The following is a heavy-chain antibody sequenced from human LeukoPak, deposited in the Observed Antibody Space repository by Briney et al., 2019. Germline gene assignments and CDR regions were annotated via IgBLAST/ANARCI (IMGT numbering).Heavy chain of an antibody. CDR1: GFTFSDYY. V-gene: IGHV3-11*04. J-gene: IGHJ4*02. CDR2: ISSSGSTI. D-gene: IGHD3-10*01. Sequence: GGSLRLSCAASGFTFSDYYMSWIRQAPGKGLECVSYISSSGSTIYYADSVKGRFTISRDNAKNSLYLQMNSLRAEDTAVYYCARDPRPMAPLDYWGQGTLVTVSS. CDR3: ARDPRPMAPLDY.